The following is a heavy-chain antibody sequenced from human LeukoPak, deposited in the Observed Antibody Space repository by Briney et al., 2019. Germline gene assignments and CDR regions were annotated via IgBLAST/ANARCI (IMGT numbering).Heavy chain of an antibody. D-gene: IGHD2-2*02. CDR3: TTEVGYCSSTSCYSFDY. CDR1: GFTFSNAW. V-gene: IGHV3-15*01. Sequence: GGSLRLSCAASGFTFSNAWMGWVRQAPGKGLEWVGRIKSKTDGGTTDYAAPVKGRFTISRDDSKNTLYLQMNSLKTEDTAVYYCTTEVGYCSSTSCYSFDYWGQGTLVTVSS. J-gene: IGHJ4*02. CDR2: IKSKTDGGTT.